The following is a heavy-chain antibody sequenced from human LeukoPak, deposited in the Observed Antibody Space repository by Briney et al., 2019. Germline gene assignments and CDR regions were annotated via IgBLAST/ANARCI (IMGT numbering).Heavy chain of an antibody. CDR2: ITSNGFYI. D-gene: IGHD2-2*01. J-gene: IGHJ2*01. V-gene: IGHV3-21*01. CDR1: GFTFSTYT. CDR3: ARAPYCISTACSWYLDL. Sequence: PGGSLRLSCAASGFTFSTYTMNWVRQAPGKGLEWVSSITSNGFYIYYADSLKGRFTISRDTSKDSLSLHINSLRAEDTAIYYCARAPYCISTACSWYLDLWGRGTLVTVPS.